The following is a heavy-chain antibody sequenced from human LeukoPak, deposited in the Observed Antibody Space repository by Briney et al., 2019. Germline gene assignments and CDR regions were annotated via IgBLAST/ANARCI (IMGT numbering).Heavy chain of an antibody. D-gene: IGHD5-12*01. J-gene: IGHJ4*02. CDR3: ARDGIERGYSGYDLAY. CDR2: IHPSGGAT. Sequence: ASVKVSCKASGYTFTNYYMHWVRQAPGQGLEWMGVIHPSGGATRYAQKFQGRVTMTRDTSTSTVYMELSSLRSEDTAVYYCARDGIERGYSGYDLAYWGQGTLVTVSS. CDR1: GYTFTNYY. V-gene: IGHV1-46*01.